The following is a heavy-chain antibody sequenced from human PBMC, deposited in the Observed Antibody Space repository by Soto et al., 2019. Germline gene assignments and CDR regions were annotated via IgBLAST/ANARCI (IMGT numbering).Heavy chain of an antibody. CDR1: GYTFTSYA. J-gene: IGHJ6*02. CDR3: ARDRGIYDFWSGYYTAFYGMDV. CDR2: INAGNGNT. V-gene: IGHV1-3*01. Sequence: ASVKVSCKASGYTFTSYAMHWVRQAPGQRLEWMGWINAGNGNTKYSQKFQGRVTITRDTSASTAYMELSSLRSEDTAVYYCARDRGIYDFWSGYYTAFYGMDVWGQGTTDTVSS. D-gene: IGHD3-3*01.